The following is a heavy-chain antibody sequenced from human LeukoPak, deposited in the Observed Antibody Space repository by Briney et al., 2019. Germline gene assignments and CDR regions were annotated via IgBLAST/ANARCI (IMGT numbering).Heavy chain of an antibody. V-gene: IGHV3-74*01. Sequence: PGGSLRLSCAASGFTFSSYWTHWVRQAPGKGLVWVSRINSDGSSTSYADSVKGRFTISRDNAKNTLYLQMNSLRAEDTAVYYCARVTPYYGSGSYSEPIDYWGQGTLVTVSS. D-gene: IGHD3-10*01. J-gene: IGHJ4*02. CDR3: ARVTPYYGSGSYSEPIDY. CDR1: GFTFSSYW. CDR2: INSDGSST.